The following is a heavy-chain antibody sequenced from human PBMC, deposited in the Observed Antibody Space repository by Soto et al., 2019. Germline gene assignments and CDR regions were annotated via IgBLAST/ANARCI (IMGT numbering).Heavy chain of an antibody. CDR2: IRTKANSYAT. Sequence: WGSLILACASSGFTFSVSSIHRVGQASGKGLEWVGRIRTKANSYATTYAASVKGRFTISRDDSKNTAFLQMNSLKVEDTAMYYCARRVCSGGHCYSDYWGQGTLVTVSS. V-gene: IGHV3-73*01. CDR3: ARRVCSGGHCYSDY. CDR1: GFTFSVSS. J-gene: IGHJ4*02. D-gene: IGHD2-15*01.